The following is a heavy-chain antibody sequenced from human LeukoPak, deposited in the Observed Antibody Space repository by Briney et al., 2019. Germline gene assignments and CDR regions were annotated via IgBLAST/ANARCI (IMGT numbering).Heavy chain of an antibody. D-gene: IGHD2-15*01. CDR2: IRYDGSNK. CDR1: GFTFSSYG. CDR3: AKEVRRYCSGGSCPL. Sequence: GGSLRLSCAASGFTFSSYGMHWVRQAPGKGLEWAAFIRYDGSNKYYADSVKGRFTISRDNSKNTLYLQMNSLRAEDTAVYYCAKEVRRYCSGGSCPLWGQGTLVTVSS. V-gene: IGHV3-30*02. J-gene: IGHJ4*02.